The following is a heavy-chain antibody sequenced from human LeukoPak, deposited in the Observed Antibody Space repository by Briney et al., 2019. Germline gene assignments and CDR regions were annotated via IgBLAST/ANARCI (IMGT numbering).Heavy chain of an antibody. CDR2: IYYSGST. CDR1: GGSISSSSYY. J-gene: IGHJ4*02. V-gene: IGHV4-39*07. D-gene: IGHD2-15*01. CDR3: ARDQNCSGGSCYFNY. Sequence: SETPSLTCTVSGGSISSSSYYWGWIRQPPGKGLEWIGSIYYSGSTYYNPSLKSRVTISVDTSKNQFSLKLSSVTAADTAVYYCARDQNCSGGSCYFNYWGQGTLVTVSS.